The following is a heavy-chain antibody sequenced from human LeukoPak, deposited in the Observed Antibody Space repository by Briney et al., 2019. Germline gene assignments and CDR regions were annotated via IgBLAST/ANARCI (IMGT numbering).Heavy chain of an antibody. CDR2: IYYSGST. CDR1: GGSISSYY. Sequence: SETLSLTCTVSGGSISSYYWSWIRQPPGKGLEWIGYIYYSGSTNYNPSLKSRVTISVDTSKNQFSLKLSSVTAADTAVYYCARDGGYSYGYPYYFDYWGQGTLVTVSS. V-gene: IGHV4-59*01. CDR3: ARDGGYSYGYPYYFDY. D-gene: IGHD5-18*01. J-gene: IGHJ4*02.